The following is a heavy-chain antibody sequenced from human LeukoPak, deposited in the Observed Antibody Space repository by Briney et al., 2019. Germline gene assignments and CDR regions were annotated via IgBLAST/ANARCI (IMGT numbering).Heavy chain of an antibody. CDR2: IAYDGGRT. CDR1: GFIFSSSG. Sequence: GSLRLSCAACGFIFSSSGKHWVRQAPGKGLEWVAFIAYDGGRTYYADSVKGRFTISGDNPTNTLYLQMNNLRVEDTAVYYCAKEVGDSSGRGPGYWGQGTLVTVFS. V-gene: IGHV3-30*02. CDR3: AKEVGDSSGRGPGY. D-gene: IGHD3-22*01. J-gene: IGHJ4*02.